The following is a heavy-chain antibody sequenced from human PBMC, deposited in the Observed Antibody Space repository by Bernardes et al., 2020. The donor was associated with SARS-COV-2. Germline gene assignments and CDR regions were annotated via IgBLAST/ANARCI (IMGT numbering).Heavy chain of an antibody. CDR3: LSNSGY. CDR1: GFTFSSFA. CDR2: ISSNGGST. V-gene: IGHV3-64D*06. J-gene: IGHJ4*02. Sequence: GVLRLSCSASGFTFSSFAMHWVRQAPGKGLEHVSLISSNGGSTYYADSVKGRFTISRDNSKNTLYLQMSSLRAEDTAVYYCLSNSGYWGQGTLVTVSS.